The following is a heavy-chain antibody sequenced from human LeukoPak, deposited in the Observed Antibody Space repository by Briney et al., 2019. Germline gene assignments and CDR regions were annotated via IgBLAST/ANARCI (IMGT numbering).Heavy chain of an antibody. J-gene: IGHJ4*02. CDR2: ISDDSSFT. Sequence: PGGSLRLSCVASGLRFRSYAMNWVRQAPGKGLECISTISDDSSFTYYADSVKGRSAISRDDSKNTLYLQMNNLKVEDTAVYYCAKGRCSGVGCDSFHSRGQGALVTVSS. D-gene: IGHD2-15*01. CDR3: AKGRCSGVGCDSFHS. V-gene: IGHV3-23*01. CDR1: GLRFRSYA.